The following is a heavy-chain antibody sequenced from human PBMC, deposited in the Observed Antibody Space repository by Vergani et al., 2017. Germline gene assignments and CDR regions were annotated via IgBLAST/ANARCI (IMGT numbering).Heavy chain of an antibody. J-gene: IGHJ3*02. Sequence: QVQLVESGGGVVQPGRSLRLSCAASGFTFSSYGLHWVRQAPGKGLEWLAVIAYDGSNKYYADSVKGRFTISRDNSKTTLYLQMNSLRAEDTAVYYCAKVDGDYYDSSGSVADAFDIWGQGTMVTVSS. CDR1: GFTFSSYG. CDR3: AKVDGDYYDSSGSVADAFDI. V-gene: IGHV3-30*18. CDR2: IAYDGSNK. D-gene: IGHD3-22*01.